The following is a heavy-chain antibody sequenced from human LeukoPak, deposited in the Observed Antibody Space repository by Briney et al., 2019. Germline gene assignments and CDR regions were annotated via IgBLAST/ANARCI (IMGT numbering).Heavy chain of an antibody. CDR2: ISYDGGET. CDR1: GFTFSSHA. J-gene: IGHJ4*02. V-gene: IGHV3-64D*09. CDR3: VKDGPAFNWNDLDY. D-gene: IGHD1-1*01. Sequence: GGSLTLSCSASGFTFSSHAMHWVRQAPGKGREYVSAISYDGGETYYTESVQGRFTTSRDNSENPLYLQMSRLRPKDTAVYYCVKDGPAFNWNDLDYWGQGTLVTVSS.